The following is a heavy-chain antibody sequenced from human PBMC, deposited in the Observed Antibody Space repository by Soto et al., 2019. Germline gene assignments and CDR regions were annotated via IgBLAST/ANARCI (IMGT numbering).Heavy chain of an antibody. CDR2: IDWDDDK. J-gene: IGHJ6*02. Sequence: GSGPTLVNPTQTLTLTCTFSGFSLSTSGMCVSWIRQPPGKALEWLALIDWDDDKYYSTSLKTRLTISKDTSKNQVVLTMTNMDPVDTATYYCARIRRMDFSTTYYYGMDVWGQGTTVTVSS. CDR1: GFSLSTSGMC. D-gene: IGHD3-3*01. CDR3: ARIRRMDFSTTYYYGMDV. V-gene: IGHV2-70*01.